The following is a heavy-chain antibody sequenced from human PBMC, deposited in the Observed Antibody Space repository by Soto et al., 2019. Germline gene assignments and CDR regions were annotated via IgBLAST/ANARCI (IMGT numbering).Heavy chain of an antibody. Sequence: SETLSLTCTVSDDSSSSYKWSWIRQPPGRRLEWIGYIDSSGGTSYNPSLQSRVTISVDTSTKQFSLKLSSVTAADTAVYYCVRQGFGRLHGLVDVWGQGTTVTV. CDR2: IDSSGGT. CDR3: VRQGFGRLHGLVDV. CDR1: DDSSSSYK. D-gene: IGHD3-10*01. V-gene: IGHV4-59*08. J-gene: IGHJ6*02.